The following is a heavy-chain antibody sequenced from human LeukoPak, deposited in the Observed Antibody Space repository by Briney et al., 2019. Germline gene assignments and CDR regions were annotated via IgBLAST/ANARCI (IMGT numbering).Heavy chain of an antibody. CDR2: INHSGST. CDR1: GFIVSSNY. V-gene: IGHV4-34*01. D-gene: IGHD3-16*02. J-gene: IGHJ4*02. Sequence: PGGSLRLSCAASGFIVSSNYMSWIRQPPGKGLEWIGEINHSGSTNYNPSLKSRVTISVDTSKNQFSLKLSSVTAADTAVYYCARRVWGSYRYSHWGQGTLVTVSS. CDR3: ARRVWGSYRYSH.